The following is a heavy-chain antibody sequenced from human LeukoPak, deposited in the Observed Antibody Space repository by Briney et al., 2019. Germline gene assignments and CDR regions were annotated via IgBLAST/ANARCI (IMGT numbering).Heavy chain of an antibody. Sequence: SQTLSLTCAISGDSVSSNSPAWHWIRQSPSRGLEWLGRTYYRSKRYNDYAVSVKSRITINPDTSKNQFSLQLNSVSPENTAVYYCARDVTSGWYLIDYYYYYMDVWGKGTTVTVSS. D-gene: IGHD6-19*01. CDR1: GDSVSSNSPA. CDR3: ARDVTSGWYLIDYYYYYMDV. V-gene: IGHV6-1*01. CDR2: TYYRSKRYN. J-gene: IGHJ6*03.